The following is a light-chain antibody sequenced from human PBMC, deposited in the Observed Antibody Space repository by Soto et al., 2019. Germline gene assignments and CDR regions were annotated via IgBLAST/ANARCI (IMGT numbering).Light chain of an antibody. Sequence: EIVLTQSPSALSLSPWERFTLSFSASHIVSSYLTWYQQKPCQAPRLLIYAASSRPTDIPSRFSGSGSGTDFTLTISSLEPEDFAAYYCQQRSNSPITFGQGTRLEIK. V-gene: IGKV3-11*01. CDR3: QQRSNSPIT. CDR1: HIVSSY. J-gene: IGKJ5*01. CDR2: AAS.